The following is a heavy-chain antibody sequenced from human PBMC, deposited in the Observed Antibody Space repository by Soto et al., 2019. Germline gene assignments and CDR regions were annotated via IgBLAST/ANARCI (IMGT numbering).Heavy chain of an antibody. CDR3: ARDPVVVVVVARGPPYGMDV. CDR2: ISYDGTNT. V-gene: IGHV3-30-3*01. CDR1: GFIFSTFT. Sequence: GGSLRLSCAASGFIFSTFTMHWVRQAPGKGLEWVAVISYDGTNTYYADSVKGRFTISRDNSKNTLDLQMSSLRPEDTAVYYCARDPVVVVVVARGPPYGMDVWGQGTTVTVSS. D-gene: IGHD2-2*01. J-gene: IGHJ6*02.